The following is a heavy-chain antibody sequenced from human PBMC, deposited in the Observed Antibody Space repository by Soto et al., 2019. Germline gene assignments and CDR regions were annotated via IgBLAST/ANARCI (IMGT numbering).Heavy chain of an antibody. CDR1: GFTFSSYG. CDR3: ARGEGYCSGGSCYLTYYYGMDV. CDR2: IWYDGSNK. D-gene: IGHD2-15*01. Sequence: QVQLVESGGGVVQPGRSLRLSCAASGFTFSSYGMHWVRQAPGKGLEWVAVIWYDGSNKYYADSVKGRFTISRDNSKNTMDLQMNSLRAEDTAVYYFARGEGYCSGGSCYLTYYYGMDVWGQGTTVTVSS. J-gene: IGHJ6*02. V-gene: IGHV3-33*01.